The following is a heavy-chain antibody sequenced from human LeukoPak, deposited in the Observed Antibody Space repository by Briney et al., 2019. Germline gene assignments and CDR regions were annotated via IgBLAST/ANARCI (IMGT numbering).Heavy chain of an antibody. J-gene: IGHJ5*02. V-gene: IGHV4-59*01. Sequence: SETLSLTCSVSGGSISTYYWSWVRQPPGKGPEWIGYIHYSGSTNYNPSLKSRVTISVDTSKNQFSLKLSSVTAADTAVYYCARSVSGSHSNWFDPWGQGTLVTVSS. CDR2: IHYSGST. D-gene: IGHD1-26*01. CDR1: GGSISTYY. CDR3: ARSVSGSHSNWFDP.